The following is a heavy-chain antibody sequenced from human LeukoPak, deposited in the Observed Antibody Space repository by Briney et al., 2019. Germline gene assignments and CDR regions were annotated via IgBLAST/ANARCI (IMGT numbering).Heavy chain of an antibody. CDR2: INHSGST. V-gene: IGHV4-34*01. J-gene: IGHJ4*02. Sequence: SETLSLTCAVYGGSFSGYYWSWIRQPPGKGLEWIGEINHSGSTNYNPSLKSRVTISVDTSKNQFSLKLSSVTAADTAVYYCAREFGSGSYYVFDYWGQGTLVTVSS. CDR1: GGSFSGYY. CDR3: AREFGSGSYYVFDY. D-gene: IGHD1-26*01.